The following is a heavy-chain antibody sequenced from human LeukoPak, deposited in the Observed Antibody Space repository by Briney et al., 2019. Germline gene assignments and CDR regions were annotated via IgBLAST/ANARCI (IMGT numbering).Heavy chain of an antibody. CDR1: GFIFSSYW. Sequence: GGSLRLSCAVSGFIFSSYWMNWVRQAPGKGLEWVGKKKEDGSEKYYVDSVKGRLTISRDNAKNSTDLQMNSLRGEDTAVYFCARGGGLDVWGQGATVTVSS. CDR3: ARGGGLDV. J-gene: IGHJ6*02. CDR2: KKEDGSEK. V-gene: IGHV3-7*04.